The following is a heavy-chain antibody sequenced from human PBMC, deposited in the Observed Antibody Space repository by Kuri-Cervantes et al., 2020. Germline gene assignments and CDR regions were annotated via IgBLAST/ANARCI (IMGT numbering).Heavy chain of an antibody. CDR2: ISAYNGNT. D-gene: IGHD2-15*01. CDR3: ATDVGYCSGGSCSLGGWFDY. CDR1: GYTFTSYG. J-gene: IGHJ4*02. Sequence: ASVKVSCKASGYTFTSYGISWVRQAPGQGLEWMGWISAYNGNTNYAQKFQGRVTMTEDTSTDTAYMELSSLRSEDTAVYYCATDVGYCSGGSCSLGGWFDYWSQGTLVTVSS. V-gene: IGHV1-18*01.